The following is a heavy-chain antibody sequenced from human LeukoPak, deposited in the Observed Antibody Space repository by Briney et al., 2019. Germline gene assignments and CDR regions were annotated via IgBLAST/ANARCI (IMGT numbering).Heavy chain of an antibody. D-gene: IGHD2-21*01. J-gene: IGHJ4*02. V-gene: IGHV4-28*05. CDR3: ASLIAIKDFDY. Sequence: SETLSLTCAVSGYSISSSNWWGWIRQPPGKGLEWIGYIYYSGSIYYNPSLKSRVTMSVDTSKNQFSLKLSSVTAADTAVYYCASLIAIKDFDYWGQGTLVTVSS. CDR2: IYYSGSI. CDR1: GYSISSSNW.